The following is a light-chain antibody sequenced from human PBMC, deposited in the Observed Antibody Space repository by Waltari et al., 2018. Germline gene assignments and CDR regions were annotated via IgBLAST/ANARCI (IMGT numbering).Light chain of an antibody. J-gene: IGLJ3*02. CDR3: SSYAGSNHLV. V-gene: IGLV2-8*01. CDR2: EVN. CDR1: SSDVGGYNY. Sequence: QSALTQPPSASGSPGQSVTISCTGTSSDVGGYNYVSWYQHHPGKAPKLMVYEVNKRPSGVPDRFSGSKSGKTASLTVSGLQAEDESDYYCSSYAGSNHLVFGGGTKLTVL.